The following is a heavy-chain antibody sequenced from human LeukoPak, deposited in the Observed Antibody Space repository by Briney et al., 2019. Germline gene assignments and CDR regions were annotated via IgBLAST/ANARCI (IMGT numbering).Heavy chain of an antibody. CDR3: ARVGLFGMDV. J-gene: IGHJ6*02. CDR2: INHSGST. V-gene: IGHV4-34*01. D-gene: IGHD3-10*01. Sequence: SETLSLTCAVYGGSFSGYSWSWIRQPPGKGLEWIGEINHSGSTNYNPSLKSRVTISVDTSKNQFSLKLSSVTAADTAVYYCARVGLFGMDVWGQGTTVTVSS. CDR1: GGSFSGYS.